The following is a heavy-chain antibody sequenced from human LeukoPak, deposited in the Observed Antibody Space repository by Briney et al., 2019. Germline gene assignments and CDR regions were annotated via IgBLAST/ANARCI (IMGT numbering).Heavy chain of an antibody. D-gene: IGHD6-13*01. CDR1: GGSISSGDYY. Sequence: SETLSLTCTVSGGSISSGDYYWSWIRQPPGEGLEWIGEINHSGSTNYNPSLKSRVTISVDTSKNQFSLKLSSVTAADTAVYYCARVRSSWPFDYWGQGTLVTVSS. J-gene: IGHJ4*02. V-gene: IGHV4-39*07. CDR3: ARVRSSWPFDY. CDR2: INHSGST.